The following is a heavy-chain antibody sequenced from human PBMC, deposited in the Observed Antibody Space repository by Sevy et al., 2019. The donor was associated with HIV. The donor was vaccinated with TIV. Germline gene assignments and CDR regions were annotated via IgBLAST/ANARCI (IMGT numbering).Heavy chain of an antibody. J-gene: IGHJ4*02. D-gene: IGHD2-2*01. Sequence: GGSLRLSCAASGXXFSSYAMHWVRQAPGKGLEWVAVISYDGSNKYYADSVKGRFTISRDNSKNTLYLQMNSLRAEDTAVYYCARDDVGCSSTSCYGFDYWGQGTLVTVSS. CDR3: ARDDVGCSSTSCYGFDY. V-gene: IGHV3-30-3*01. CDR1: GXXFSSYA. CDR2: ISYDGSNK.